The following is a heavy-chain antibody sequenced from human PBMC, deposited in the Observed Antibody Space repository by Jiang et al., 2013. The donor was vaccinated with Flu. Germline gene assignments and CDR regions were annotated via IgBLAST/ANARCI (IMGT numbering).Heavy chain of an antibody. V-gene: IGHV2-5*02. CDR3: AHRVNAFISSWYNWFDP. CDR2: IYWDDDK. CDR1: SGVG. Sequence: SGVGVGWIRQPPGKALEWLALIYWDDDKRYSPSLKSRLTITKDTSKNQVVLTMTNMDPMDTATYYCAHRVNAFISSWYNWFDPWGQGTLVTVSS. J-gene: IGHJ5*02. D-gene: IGHD6-13*01.